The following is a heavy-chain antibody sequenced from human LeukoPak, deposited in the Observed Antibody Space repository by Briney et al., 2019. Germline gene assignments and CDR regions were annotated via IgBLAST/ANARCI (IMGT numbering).Heavy chain of an antibody. CDR1: GGSFSGYY. CDR2: INHSGST. V-gene: IGHV4-34*01. D-gene: IGHD6-13*01. Sequence: PSETLSLTCAVYGGSFSGYYGSWIRQPPGRGLEWIGEINHSGSTNYNPSLKSRVTISVDTSKNQFSLKLSSVTAADTAVYYCARGYTRGTYSSRSPLDYRGQGTLVTVSS. CDR3: ARGYTRGTYSSRSPLDY. J-gene: IGHJ4*02.